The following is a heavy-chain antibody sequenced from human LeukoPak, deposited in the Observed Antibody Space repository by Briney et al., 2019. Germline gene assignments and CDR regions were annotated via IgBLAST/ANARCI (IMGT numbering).Heavy chain of an antibody. CDR3: ARVDLRYFDWLSTYYFDY. CDR1: GGSISSYY. J-gene: IGHJ4*02. Sequence: KPSETLSLTCTVSGGSISSYYWSWIRQPPGKGLDWMGYIYYSGSTNYNPSLKSRVTISVDTSKNQFSLKLSSVTAADTAVYYCARVDLRYFDWLSTYYFDYWGQGTLVTVSS. V-gene: IGHV4-59*01. CDR2: IYYSGST. D-gene: IGHD3-9*01.